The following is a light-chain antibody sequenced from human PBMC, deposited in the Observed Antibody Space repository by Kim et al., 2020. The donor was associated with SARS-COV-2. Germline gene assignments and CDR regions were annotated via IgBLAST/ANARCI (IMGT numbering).Light chain of an antibody. Sequence: VSVALGQTVRITCQGDSLRSFYASWYQQKPGQAPVVVFYGKNNRPSGIPDRFSGSSSGTTASLTITGAQAEDEADYYCNSRDNSGNPWVFGGGTKVTV. CDR1: SLRSFY. CDR2: GKN. V-gene: IGLV3-19*01. J-gene: IGLJ3*02. CDR3: NSRDNSGNPWV.